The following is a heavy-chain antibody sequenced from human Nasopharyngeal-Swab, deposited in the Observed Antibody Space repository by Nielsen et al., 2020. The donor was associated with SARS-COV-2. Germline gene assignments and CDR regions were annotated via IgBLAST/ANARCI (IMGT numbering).Heavy chain of an antibody. D-gene: IGHD6-13*01. CDR2: IKQDGTLK. J-gene: IGHJ2*01. Sequence: GESLKISCGGSGFTFSDYWMSWVRQSPEKGLEWVANIKQDGTLKSYVDSVKGRFIISRDNAKNSLDLQMNSLRVEDTAVYYCAKRKQGQQLVLGYFDLWGRGTLVTVSS. V-gene: IGHV3-7*03. CDR3: AKRKQGQQLVLGYFDL. CDR1: GFTFSDYW.